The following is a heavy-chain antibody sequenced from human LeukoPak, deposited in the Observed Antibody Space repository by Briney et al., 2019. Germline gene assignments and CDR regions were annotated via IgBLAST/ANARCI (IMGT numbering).Heavy chain of an antibody. Sequence: GASVKVSCKASGYTFTSYGISWVRQAPGQGLEWMGWMNPNSGNTGYAQKFQGRVTMTRNTSISTAYMELSSLRSEDTAAYYCARGLQYSRGTFDYWGQGTLVTVSS. CDR2: MNPNSGNT. J-gene: IGHJ4*02. V-gene: IGHV1-8*02. D-gene: IGHD6-6*01. CDR3: ARGLQYSRGTFDY. CDR1: GYTFTSYG.